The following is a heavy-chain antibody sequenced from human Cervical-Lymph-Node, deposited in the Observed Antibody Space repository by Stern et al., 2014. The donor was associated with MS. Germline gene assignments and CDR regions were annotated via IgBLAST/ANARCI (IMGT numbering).Heavy chain of an antibody. CDR1: GFTFGSHT. V-gene: IGHV3-30-3*01. Sequence: VQLEESGGGVVQPGRSLRLSCAASGFTFGSHTMHWVRQPPGKGLDWVAIISHEGSSQHYADSVKGRFTISRDNSNNTLYLQMNSLRAEDTAMYYCARPAAARYFDFWGQGTQVTVSS. CDR2: ISHEGSSQ. D-gene: IGHD6-25*01. CDR3: ARPAAARYFDF. J-gene: IGHJ4*02.